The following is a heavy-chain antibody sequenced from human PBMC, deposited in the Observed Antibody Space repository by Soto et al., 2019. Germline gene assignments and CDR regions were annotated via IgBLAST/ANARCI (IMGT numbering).Heavy chain of an antibody. CDR3: ARAPGRMVRGEIIS. CDR1: GGSISSGGYY. V-gene: IGHV4-31*03. CDR2: IYYSGST. J-gene: IGHJ5*02. D-gene: IGHD3-10*01. Sequence: PSETLSLTCTVSGGSISSGGYYWSWIRQHPGKGLEWIGYIYYSGSTYYNPSLKSRVTISVDTSKNQFSLKLSSVTAPDTAVYYCARAPGRMVRGEIISWGQGTLVTVSS.